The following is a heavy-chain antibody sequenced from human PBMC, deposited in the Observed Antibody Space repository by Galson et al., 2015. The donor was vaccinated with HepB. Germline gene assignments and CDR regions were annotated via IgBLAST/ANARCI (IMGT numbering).Heavy chain of an antibody. J-gene: IGHJ4*02. CDR1: GDSLSSGCYY. V-gene: IGHV4-31*03. D-gene: IGHD5-12*01. CDR3: ARVPVATISFDY. Sequence: TLSLTCTVSGDSLSSGCYYWSWIRQHPGKGLEWIGYIYYSGITDYNPSIKSRVTISVDTSKNQFSLKLSSVTAADTAVYYCARVPVATISFDYWGQGTQVTVSS. CDR2: IYYSGIT.